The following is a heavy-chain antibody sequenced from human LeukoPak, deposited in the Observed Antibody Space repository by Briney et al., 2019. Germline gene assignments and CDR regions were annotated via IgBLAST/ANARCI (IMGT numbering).Heavy chain of an antibody. V-gene: IGHV3-21*01. CDR2: ISSSSSYI. CDR3: ARAADYCSSTSCYTYYGMDV. J-gene: IGHJ6*02. Sequence: GGSLRLSCAASGFTFSSYSMNWVRQAPGKGLEWVSSISSSSSYIYYADSVKGRFTISRDNAKNSLYLQMNSLRAEDTAVYYCARAADYCSSTSCYTYYGMDVWGQGTTVTVSS. CDR1: GFTFSSYS. D-gene: IGHD2-2*02.